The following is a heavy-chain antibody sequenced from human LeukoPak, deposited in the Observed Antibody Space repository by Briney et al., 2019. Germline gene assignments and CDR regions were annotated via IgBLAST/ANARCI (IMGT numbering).Heavy chain of an antibody. CDR3: ARAVGATIDY. V-gene: IGHV4-61*02. J-gene: IGHJ4*02. Sequence: SQTLSLTCTVSGGSISSGSYYWSWIRQPAGTGLEWIGRIYTSGSTNYNPSLKSRVTISVDTSKNQFSLKLSSVTAADTAVYYCARAVGATIDYWGQGTLVTVSS. CDR2: IYTSGST. CDR1: GGSISSGSYY. D-gene: IGHD1-26*01.